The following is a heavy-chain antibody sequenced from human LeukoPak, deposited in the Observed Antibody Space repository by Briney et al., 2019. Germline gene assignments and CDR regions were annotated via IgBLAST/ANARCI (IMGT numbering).Heavy chain of an antibody. D-gene: IGHD4-17*01. CDR1: GFTFSVFA. CDR2: ISGRGGST. J-gene: IGHJ4*02. CDR3: ARVIGSYGDSAY. V-gene: IGHV3-11*06. Sequence: GGSLRLSCVASGFTFSVFAMAWVRQAPGKGLQWVSAISGRGGSTKYADSVKDRFTISRDNAKNSLYLQMNSLRAEDTAVYYCARVIGSYGDSAYWGQGTLVTVSS.